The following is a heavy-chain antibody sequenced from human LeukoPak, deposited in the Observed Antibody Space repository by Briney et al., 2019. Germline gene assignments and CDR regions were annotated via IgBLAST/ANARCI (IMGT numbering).Heavy chain of an antibody. CDR3: ARESEGYFDL. J-gene: IGHJ2*01. V-gene: IGHV4-39*07. Sequence: SETLSLTCTVSGGSISSSIYYWGWIRQPPGKGLEWIGSIYYSGSTYYNPSLKSRVPISIVTSKDQFSLELNSVTAADTAIYYCARESEGYFDLWGRGTLVTVSS. CDR2: IYYSGST. CDR1: GGSISSSIYY.